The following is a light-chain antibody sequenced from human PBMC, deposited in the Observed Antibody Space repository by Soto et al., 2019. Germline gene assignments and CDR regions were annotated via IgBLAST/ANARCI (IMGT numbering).Light chain of an antibody. CDR3: QIYVISPH. Sequence: IVMTQSPAAVSVSPGERATFSCRASQSVSSNLALYQQKPGQAPTLLIYGAYTRAPGIPAGFSGSASGTVFTFTITRLEPEDLPDYYGQIYVISPHFGEGTRLEIK. CDR2: GAY. J-gene: IGKJ5*01. V-gene: IGKV3-15*01. CDR1: QSVSSN.